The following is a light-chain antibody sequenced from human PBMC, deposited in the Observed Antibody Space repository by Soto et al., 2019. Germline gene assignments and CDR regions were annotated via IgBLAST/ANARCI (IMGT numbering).Light chain of an antibody. CDR1: QRVISSY. CDR2: GAS. V-gene: IGKV3-20*01. CDR3: QQYGRSPGT. Sequence: EIVLTQSPGTLSLSPGARVTLSCRASQRVISSYLAWYRQKPGQAPRLLIYGASTRATGIPDRVSGSGSETDFPLSISRPEPEDFAVYYFQQYGRSPGTFGQGTKLEI. J-gene: IGKJ2*02.